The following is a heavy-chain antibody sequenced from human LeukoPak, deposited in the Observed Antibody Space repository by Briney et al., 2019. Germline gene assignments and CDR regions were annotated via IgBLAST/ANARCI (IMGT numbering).Heavy chain of an antibody. J-gene: IGHJ4*02. Sequence: ASETLSLTCTVSGGSISSSSYYWGWIRQPPGKGLEWIGSIYYSGSTYYNPSLKSRVTISVDKSKNQFSLKLSSVTAADTAVYYCARGDDKLLWFGEFSYYFDYWGQGTLVTVSS. V-gene: IGHV4-39*07. D-gene: IGHD3-10*01. CDR2: IYYSGST. CDR3: ARGDDKLLWFGEFSYYFDY. CDR1: GGSISSSSYY.